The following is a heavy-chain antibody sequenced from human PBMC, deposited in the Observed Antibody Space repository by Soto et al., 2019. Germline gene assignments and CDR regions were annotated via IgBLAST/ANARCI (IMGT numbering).Heavy chain of an antibody. J-gene: IGHJ6*03. CDR1: GYTFTSYG. D-gene: IGHD3-22*01. CDR3: ARVRRESGYFYYYYMDV. V-gene: IGHV1-18*01. Sequence: ASVKVSCKDSGYTFTSYGISWVRQAPGQGLEWMGWISAYNGNTNYAQKLQGRVTMTTDTSTSTAYMELRSLRSDDTAVYYCARVRRESGYFYYYYMDVWGKGTTVTVSS. CDR2: ISAYNGNT.